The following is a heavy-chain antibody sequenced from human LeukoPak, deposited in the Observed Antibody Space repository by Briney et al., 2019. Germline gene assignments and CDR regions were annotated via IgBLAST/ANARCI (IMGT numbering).Heavy chain of an antibody. CDR1: GGSISSYY. V-gene: IGHV4-4*07. Sequence: SETLSLTCTVSGGSISSYYWSWIRQPAGKGLEWIGRIYTSGSTNYNPSLKSRVTMSVDTSKNQFSLKLSSVTAADTAVYYCARDAFWRHTYYFDYWGQGTLVTVSS. J-gene: IGHJ4*02. CDR3: ARDAFWRHTYYFDY. D-gene: IGHD3-3*01. CDR2: IYTSGST.